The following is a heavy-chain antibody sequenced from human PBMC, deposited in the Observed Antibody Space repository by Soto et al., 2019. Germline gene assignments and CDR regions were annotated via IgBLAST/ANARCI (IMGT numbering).Heavy chain of an antibody. CDR1: GFTFDDNG. J-gene: IGHJ4*02. Sequence: EVQLAESGGGVVRPGGSLRLSCAASGFTFDDNGMSWVRQAPGKGLEWVSGINWNGGSTGYADSVKGRFTISRDNAKNSLYLQMNSLRAEETAVYYCASGRGYSYGWYFDYWGQGTLVTVSS. V-gene: IGHV3-20*04. CDR3: ASGRGYSYGWYFDY. CDR2: INWNGGST. D-gene: IGHD5-18*01.